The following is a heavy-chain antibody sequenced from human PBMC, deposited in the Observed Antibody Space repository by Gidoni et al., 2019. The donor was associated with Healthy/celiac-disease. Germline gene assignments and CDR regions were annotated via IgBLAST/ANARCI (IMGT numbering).Heavy chain of an antibody. D-gene: IGHD3-22*01. Sequence: QVQLVESGGGVVQPGRSLRLSCAASGFTFSSYGMHWVRQAPGKGLEWVAVIWYDGSNKYYADSVKGRFTISRDNSKNTLYLQMNSLRAEDTAVYYCARFSRHRLYYYDSSGPDAFDIWGQGTMVTVSS. CDR2: IWYDGSNK. J-gene: IGHJ3*02. CDR1: GFTFSSYG. V-gene: IGHV3-33*01. CDR3: ARFSRHRLYYYDSSGPDAFDI.